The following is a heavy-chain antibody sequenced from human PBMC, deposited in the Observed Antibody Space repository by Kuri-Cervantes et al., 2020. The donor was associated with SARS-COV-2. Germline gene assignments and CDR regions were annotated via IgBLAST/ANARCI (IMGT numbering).Heavy chain of an antibody. D-gene: IGHD6-19*01. V-gene: IGHV2-70*01. CDR3: ARHSSGSYCDY. J-gene: IGHJ4*02. CDR1: GFSLTSTGMC. CDR2: IDWDDNK. Sequence: SGPTLVKPTQTLTLTCTFSGFSLTSTGMCVSWIRQPPGRALEWLAFIDWDDNKYYSTSLETRLTISKDTSKNQVILTMRNMDPADTATYYRARHSSGSYCDYWGQGTPVTVSS.